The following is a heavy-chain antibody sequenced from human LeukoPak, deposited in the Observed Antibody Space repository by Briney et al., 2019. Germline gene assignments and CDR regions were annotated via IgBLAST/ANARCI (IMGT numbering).Heavy chain of an antibody. CDR2: ISGSGVST. D-gene: IGHD5-18*01. J-gene: IGHJ4*02. Sequence: GGSLRLSCAASGFTFSSYAMSWVRQAPGKGLEWVSAISGSGVSTYYADSVKGRFTISRDNSKNTLYLQVNSLTAEDTAIYYCAKAPANYVDTAMGTFDYWGQGTLVTVSS. CDR3: AKAPANYVDTAMGTFDY. CDR1: GFTFSSYA. V-gene: IGHV3-23*01.